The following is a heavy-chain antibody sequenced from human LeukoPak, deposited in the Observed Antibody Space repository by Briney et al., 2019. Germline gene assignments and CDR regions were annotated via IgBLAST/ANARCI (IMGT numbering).Heavy chain of an antibody. J-gene: IGHJ5*02. CDR1: GGSISSSSYY. CDR2: IYYSGST. CDR3: ARHVYHPLAGTSVDRWFDP. V-gene: IGHV4-39*01. D-gene: IGHD6-19*01. Sequence: PSETLSLTCTVSGGSISSSSYYWGWIRQPPGKGLEWIGSIYYSGSTYYNPSLKSRVTISVDTSKNQFSLKLSSVTAADTAVNYCARHVYHPLAGTSVDRWFDPWGQGTLVTVSS.